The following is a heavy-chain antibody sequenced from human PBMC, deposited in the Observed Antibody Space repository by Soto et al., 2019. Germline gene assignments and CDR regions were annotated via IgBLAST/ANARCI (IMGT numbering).Heavy chain of an antibody. V-gene: IGHV4-30-2*01. Sequence: QLQLQESGSGLVKPSQALSLTCAVSGGSISSGGYSWSWIRQPPGKGLEWIGYIYHSGSTYYNPSRXGXXTIAVDGSKSQFSLKLSSVTAADTAVYYCARVPDRWGQGTLVTVSS. CDR2: IYHSGST. J-gene: IGHJ5*02. CDR3: ARVPDR. D-gene: IGHD2-2*01. CDR1: GGSISSGGYS.